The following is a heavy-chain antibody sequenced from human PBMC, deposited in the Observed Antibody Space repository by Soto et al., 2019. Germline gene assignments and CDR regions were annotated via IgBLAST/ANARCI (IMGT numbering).Heavy chain of an antibody. Sequence: GGSLRLSCVASGFTFSDYAMTWVRQAPGKGLEWVATISATGGNIEYTDSLKGRFTISRDNSKNTLYLQLNGLTSDDTAVHYCAKVAGGLGYFDLWGRGTLVTVS. V-gene: IGHV3-23*01. D-gene: IGHD3-16*01. J-gene: IGHJ2*01. CDR3: AKVAGGLGYFDL. CDR1: GFTFSDYA. CDR2: ISATGGNI.